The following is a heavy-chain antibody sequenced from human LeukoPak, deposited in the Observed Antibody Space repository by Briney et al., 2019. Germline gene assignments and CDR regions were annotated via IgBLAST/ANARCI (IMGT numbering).Heavy chain of an antibody. Sequence: SETLSLTCAVYGGSLSGYYWSWIRQPPGKGLECIGYIYYSGSTNFNPSLKSRVTISVDTSKNQFSLKLSSVTAADTAVYYCARFTRNWFDPWGQGTLVTVSS. J-gene: IGHJ5*02. CDR2: IYYSGST. V-gene: IGHV4-59*01. CDR3: ARFTRNWFDP. D-gene: IGHD1-14*01. CDR1: GGSLSGYY.